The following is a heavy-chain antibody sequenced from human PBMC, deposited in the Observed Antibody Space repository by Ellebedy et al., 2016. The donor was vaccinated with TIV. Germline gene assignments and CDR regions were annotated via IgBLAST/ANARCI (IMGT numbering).Heavy chain of an antibody. V-gene: IGHV3-7*03. CDR3: ARMGDCDTSNCYNHNRYFDLLLFDY. D-gene: IGHD3-9*01. CDR2: IKPDGSEK. J-gene: IGHJ4*02. Sequence: PGGSLRLSCAASGFTFSNYWMSRVRQAPGKGLEWVANIKPDGSEKYYVDSVKGRFTISRDNAKNSLYLQMNSLRAEDTAVYYCARMGDCDTSNCYNHNRYFDLLLFDYWGQGSLVTVSS. CDR1: GFTFSNYW.